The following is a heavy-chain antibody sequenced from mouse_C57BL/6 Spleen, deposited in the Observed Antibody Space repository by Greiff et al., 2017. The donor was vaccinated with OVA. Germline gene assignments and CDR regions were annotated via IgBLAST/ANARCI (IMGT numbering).Heavy chain of an antibody. J-gene: IGHJ2*01. Sequence: EVQLQQSGPELVKPGASVKISCKASGYTFTDYYMHWVKQSHGKSLEWIGDINPNNGGTSYNQKFKGKATLTVDKSSSTAYMELRSLTSEDSAVYYCARTPLYYLDYWGKGTTLTVSS. CDR3: ARTPLYYLDY. CDR1: GYTFTDYY. V-gene: IGHV1-26*01. CDR2: INPNNGGT.